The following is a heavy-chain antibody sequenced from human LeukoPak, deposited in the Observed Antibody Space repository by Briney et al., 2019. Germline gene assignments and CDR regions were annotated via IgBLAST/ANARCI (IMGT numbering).Heavy chain of an antibody. J-gene: IGHJ6*02. CDR3: AKERYHLRGYGMDV. V-gene: IGHV3-30*18. CDR1: GFTFSSYG. D-gene: IGHD1-14*01. Sequence: GGSLRLSCAASGFTFSSYGMHWVRQAPGKGLEWVAVISYDGSNKYYADSVKGRFTISRDNSKNTLYLQMNSLRAEDTAVYYCAKERYHLRGYGMDVWGQGTTVTVSS. CDR2: ISYDGSNK.